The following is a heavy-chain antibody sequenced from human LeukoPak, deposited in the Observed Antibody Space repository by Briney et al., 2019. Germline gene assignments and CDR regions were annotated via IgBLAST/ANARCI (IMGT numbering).Heavy chain of an antibody. CDR1: GYTFTTYG. CDR2: ISTDNGDT. CDR3: ARAGIIAARPFDY. D-gene: IGHD6-6*01. Sequence: ASVKVSCKSSGYTFTTYGITWVRQAPGQGLEWMGWISTDNGDTNYAQKLQGRVTITTDESTSTAYMERSSLRSEDTAVYYCARAGIIAARPFDYWGQGTLVTVSS. J-gene: IGHJ4*02. V-gene: IGHV1-18*01.